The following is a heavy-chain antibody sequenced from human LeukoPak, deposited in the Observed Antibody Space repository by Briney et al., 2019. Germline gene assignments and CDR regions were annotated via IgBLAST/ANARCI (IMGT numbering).Heavy chain of an antibody. V-gene: IGHV3-7*01. J-gene: IGHJ4*02. CDR2: IKQDGSEK. Sequence: GGSLRLSCAAFSGYWMTWVRQAPGKGLEWVANIKQDGSEKYYVDSVKGRFTISRDNAKNSLFLQMNSLRAEDTAVYYCARSQGAYWGQGTLVTVSS. D-gene: IGHD4/OR15-4a*01. CDR3: ARSQGAY. CDR1: SGYW.